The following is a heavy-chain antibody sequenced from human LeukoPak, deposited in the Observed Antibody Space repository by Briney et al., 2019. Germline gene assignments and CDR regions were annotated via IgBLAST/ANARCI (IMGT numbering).Heavy chain of an antibody. CDR1: GHTLTELS. D-gene: IGHD3-10*01. V-gene: IGHV1-24*01. CDR2: FDPEDGET. Sequence: ASVKVSCKVSGHTLTELSMHWVRQAPGKGLEWMGGFDPEDGETIYAQKFQGRVTMTEDTSTDTAYMELSSLRSEDTAVYYCATFTITMVPASFDYWGQGTLVTVSS. J-gene: IGHJ4*02. CDR3: ATFTITMVPASFDY.